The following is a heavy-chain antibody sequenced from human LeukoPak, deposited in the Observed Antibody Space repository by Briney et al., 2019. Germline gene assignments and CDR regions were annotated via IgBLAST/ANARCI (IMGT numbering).Heavy chain of an antibody. CDR3: ARDRGSGSYSYYFDY. Sequence: GGSLRLSCAASRFTFSSYSMHWVRQAPGKGLEWVAVISYDGSSTSYADSVKGRFTISRDNSKYTLYLQMNSLRAEDTAVYYCARDRGSGSYSYYFDYWGQGTLVTVSS. CDR1: RFTFSSYS. CDR2: ISYDGSST. J-gene: IGHJ4*02. D-gene: IGHD1-26*01. V-gene: IGHV3-30-3*01.